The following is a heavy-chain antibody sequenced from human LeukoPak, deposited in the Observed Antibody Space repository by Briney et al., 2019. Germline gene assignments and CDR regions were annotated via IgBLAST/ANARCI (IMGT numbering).Heavy chain of an antibody. D-gene: IGHD6-13*01. J-gene: IGHJ5*02. CDR2: ISAYNGNT. CDR3: ARTRQYSSSWYCWFDP. V-gene: IGHV1-18*01. Sequence: GASVKVSCKASGYTFTSYGISWVRQAPGQGLEWMGWISAYNGNTNYAQELQGRVTMTTDTSTSTAYMELRSLRSDDTAVYYCARTRQYSSSWYCWFDPWGQGTLVTVSS. CDR1: GYTFTSYG.